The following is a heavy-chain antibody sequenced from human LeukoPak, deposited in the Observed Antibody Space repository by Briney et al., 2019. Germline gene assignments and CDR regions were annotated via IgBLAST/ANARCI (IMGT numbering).Heavy chain of an antibody. V-gene: IGHV3-48*03. Sequence: GGSLRLSCAASGFPFSSYEMNWVRQAPGKGLEWVSYISSSGSTIYYADSVKGRFTISRDNAKNSLYLQMNSLRAEDTAVYYCAREVVVGTNWFDSWGQGTLVTASS. CDR3: AREVVVGTNWFDS. CDR2: ISSSGSTI. J-gene: IGHJ5*01. D-gene: IGHD2-15*01. CDR1: GFPFSSYE.